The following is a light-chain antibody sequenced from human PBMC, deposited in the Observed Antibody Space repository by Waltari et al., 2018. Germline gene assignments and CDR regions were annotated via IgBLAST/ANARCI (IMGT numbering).Light chain of an antibody. CDR3: SSKTTRDTRL. V-gene: IGLV2-14*03. Sequence: QSALTQPASVSGSPGQSITISCTGTSSDLGPYNAVPWYQQHPGKAPKVVIYDVHNRPSGVSNRFSGSMSGNTASLTISGLQTEDEADYYCSSKTTRDTRLFGGGTKLTVL. CDR2: DVH. CDR1: SSDLGPYNA. J-gene: IGLJ3*02.